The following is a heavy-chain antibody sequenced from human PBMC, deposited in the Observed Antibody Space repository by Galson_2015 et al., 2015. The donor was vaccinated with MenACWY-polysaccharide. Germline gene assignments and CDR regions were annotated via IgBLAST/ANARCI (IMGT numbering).Heavy chain of an antibody. J-gene: IGHJ3*02. Sequence: SVKVSCKASGYTFGSYAMNWVRQAPGQGLEWMGWINTNTGNPTSAPGFTGRFVFSLDTSVSTAYLQISSLKAEDTAVYYCARESEYYHSFYGFDIWGQGAMVTGSS. CDR3: ARESEYYHSFYGFDI. V-gene: IGHV7-4-1*02. D-gene: IGHD2/OR15-2a*01. CDR1: GYTFGSYA. CDR2: INTNTGNP.